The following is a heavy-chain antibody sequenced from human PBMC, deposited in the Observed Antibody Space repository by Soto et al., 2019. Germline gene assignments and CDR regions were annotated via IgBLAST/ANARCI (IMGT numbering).Heavy chain of an antibody. J-gene: IGHJ4*02. V-gene: IGHV3-30*18. CDR3: AKRGRQWLVTSDFNY. CDR1: GFTFSDYA. Sequence: VQLVESGGGVVQPGRSLRLCCAASGFTFSDYAMHWGREAPGKGLEWVAVASHDGRNTHYPDSVKGRFTNSRDSSKNKVSREMTSLRAEDTSVYYCAKRGRQWLVTSDFNYWGQGALVTVSS. CDR2: ASHDGRNT. D-gene: IGHD6-19*01.